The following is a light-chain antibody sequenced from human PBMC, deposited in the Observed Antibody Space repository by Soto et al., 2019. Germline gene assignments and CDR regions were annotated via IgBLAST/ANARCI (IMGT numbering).Light chain of an antibody. Sequence: QSVLTQPPSASGTPGQRVTISCSGSSSNIGSNTVNWYQQLPGTAPKHLIYSNNQRPSGVPDRFSGSKSGTSASLAISGLQSEDEADYYCAAWDDSLNGPGYVFGTGTKLTVL. CDR3: AAWDDSLNGPGYV. V-gene: IGLV1-44*01. J-gene: IGLJ1*01. CDR1: SSNIGSNT. CDR2: SNN.